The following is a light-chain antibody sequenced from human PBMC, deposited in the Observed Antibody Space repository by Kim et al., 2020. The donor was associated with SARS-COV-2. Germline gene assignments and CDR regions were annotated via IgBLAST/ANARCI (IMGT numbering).Light chain of an antibody. V-gene: IGKV1-5*03. J-gene: IGKJ2*01. CDR3: QHYNSYPYT. CDR1: QSISGY. Sequence: SASVGDRVTITCRASQSISGYLAWFQQKPGKAPNLLIYKASSSESGVPSRFSGSGYGTEFTLTISSLQPDDFATYYCQHYNSYPYTFGQGTKLEI. CDR2: KAS.